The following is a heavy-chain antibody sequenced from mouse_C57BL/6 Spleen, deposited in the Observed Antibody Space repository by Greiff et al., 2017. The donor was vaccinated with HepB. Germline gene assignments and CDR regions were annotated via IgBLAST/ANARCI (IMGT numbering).Heavy chain of an antibody. D-gene: IGHD1-1*01. J-gene: IGHJ2*01. CDR1: GYTFTSYW. V-gene: IGHV1-69*01. CDR3: ARRNYYGSGLDY. Sequence: QVQLQQPGAELVMPGASVKLSCKASGYTFTSYWMHWVKQRPGQGLEWIGEIDPSDSYTNYNQKFKGKSTLTVDKSSSTAYMQLSSLTSEDSAVYYCARRNYYGSGLDYWGQGTTLTVSS. CDR2: IDPSDSYT.